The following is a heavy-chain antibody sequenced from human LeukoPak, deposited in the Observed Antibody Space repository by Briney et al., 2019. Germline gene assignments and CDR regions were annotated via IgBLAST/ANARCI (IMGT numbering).Heavy chain of an antibody. CDR2: IYYSGST. D-gene: IGHD3-22*01. CDR1: GGSISSSSYY. J-gene: IGHJ6*02. V-gene: IGHV4-61*01. Sequence: SETLSLTCTVSGGSISSSSYYWGWVRQPPGKGLEWIGYIYYSGSTNYNPSLKSRVTISVDTSKNQFSLKLSSVTAADTAVYYCAREMALYYYDSSGYSRYYYYGMDVWGQGTTVTVSS. CDR3: AREMALYYYDSSGYSRYYYYGMDV.